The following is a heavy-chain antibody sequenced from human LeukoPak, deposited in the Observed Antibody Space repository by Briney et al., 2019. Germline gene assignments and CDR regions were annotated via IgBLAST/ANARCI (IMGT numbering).Heavy chain of an antibody. V-gene: IGHV3-23*01. D-gene: IGHD3-9*01. J-gene: IGHJ4*02. CDR2: ISGSGGST. CDR3: AKDDYDILTGSFDY. CDR1: GFTFSSYA. Sequence: PGGSLRLSCAASGFTFSSYAMSWVRQAPGKGLEWVSAISGSGGSTYYADSVKGRFTISRDNSKNTLYLQMNSLRAEDTALYYCAKDDYDILTGSFDYWGQGTLVTVSS.